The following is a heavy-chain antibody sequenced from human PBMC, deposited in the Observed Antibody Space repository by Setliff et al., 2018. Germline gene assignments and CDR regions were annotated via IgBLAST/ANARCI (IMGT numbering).Heavy chain of an antibody. Sequence: SSETLSLTCTVSGYSISSGYYWGWIRQPPGKGLEWIGSIYHSGSTNYNPSLKSRVTISVDTSKNQFSLKLSSVTAADTALYYCTVYNTGSSKDHYWGQGTLVTVSS. CDR3: TVYNTGSSKDHY. D-gene: IGHD2-8*02. V-gene: IGHV4-38-2*02. CDR1: GYSISSGYY. J-gene: IGHJ4*02. CDR2: IYHSGST.